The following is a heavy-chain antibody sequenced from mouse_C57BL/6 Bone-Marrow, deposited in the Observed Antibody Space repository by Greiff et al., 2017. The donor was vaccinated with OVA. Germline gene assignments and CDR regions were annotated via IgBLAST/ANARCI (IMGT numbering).Heavy chain of an antibody. D-gene: IGHD2-3*01. CDR3: AREDYDSYYPFAY. CDR2: IDPSDSYT. J-gene: IGHJ3*01. V-gene: IGHV1-50*01. Sequence: QVQLQQPGAELVKPGASVKLSCKASGYTFTSYWMQWVKQRPGQGLEWIGEIDPSDSYTNYNQKFKGKATLTVDTSSSTAYMQLSSLTSEDSAVYYCAREDYDSYYPFAYWGQGTLVTVSA. CDR1: GYTFTSYW.